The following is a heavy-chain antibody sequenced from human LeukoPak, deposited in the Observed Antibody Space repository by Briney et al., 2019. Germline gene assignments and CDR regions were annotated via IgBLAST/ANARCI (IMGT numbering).Heavy chain of an antibody. CDR2: INHSGST. J-gene: IGHJ4*02. D-gene: IGHD3-3*01. Sequence: SETLSLTCAVYGGSFSGYYWSWIRQPPGKGLKWIGEINHSGSTNYNPSLKSRVTISVDTSKNQFSLKLSSVTAADMAVYYCARGEQGGIIHGNFDYWGQGTLVTVSS. CDR3: ARGEQGGIIHGNFDY. CDR1: GGSFSGYY. V-gene: IGHV4-34*01.